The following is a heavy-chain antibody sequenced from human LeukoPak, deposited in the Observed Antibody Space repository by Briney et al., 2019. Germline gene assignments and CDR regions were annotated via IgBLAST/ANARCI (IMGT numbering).Heavy chain of an antibody. J-gene: IGHJ4*02. CDR1: GFTFDDYG. CDR3: ARNKWELPASTTLYYFGY. Sequence: GGSLRLSCAASGFTFDDYGMSWVRQAPGKGLEWVSGINWNGGSTGYADSVKGRFTISRDNAKNSLYLQMNSLRAEDTALYHCARNKWELPASTTLYYFGYWGQGTLVTVSS. CDR2: INWNGGST. V-gene: IGHV3-20*01. D-gene: IGHD1-26*01.